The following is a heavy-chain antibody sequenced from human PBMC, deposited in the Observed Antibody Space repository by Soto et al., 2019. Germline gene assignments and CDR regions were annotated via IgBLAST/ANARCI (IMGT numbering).Heavy chain of an antibody. J-gene: IGHJ3*02. CDR1: GGTFSSYA. V-gene: IGHV1-69*13. CDR2: IIPIFGTA. D-gene: IGHD2-21*02. Sequence: SVKVSCKASGGTFSSYAISWVRQAPGQGLEWMGGIIPIFGTANYAQKFQGRVTITADESTSTAYMELSSLRSEDTAVYYCARERTLEYCGGDCNRRSFDIWGPGTMVTVSS. CDR3: ARERTLEYCGGDCNRRSFDI.